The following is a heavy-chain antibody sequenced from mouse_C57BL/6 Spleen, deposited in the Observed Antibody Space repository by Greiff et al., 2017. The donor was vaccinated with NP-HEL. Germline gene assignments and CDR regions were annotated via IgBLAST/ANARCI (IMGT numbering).Heavy chain of an antibody. D-gene: IGHD3-2*02. CDR3: ARGPGQLRLRAWFAY. CDR2: ISDGGSYT. J-gene: IGHJ3*01. Sequence: EVKLVESGGGLVKPGGSLKLSCAASGFTFSSYAMSWVRQTPEKRLEWVATISDGGSYTYYPDNVKGRFTISRDNAKNNLYLQMSHLKSEDTAMYYCARGPGQLRLRAWFAYWGQGTLVTVSA. V-gene: IGHV5-4*03. CDR1: GFTFSSYA.